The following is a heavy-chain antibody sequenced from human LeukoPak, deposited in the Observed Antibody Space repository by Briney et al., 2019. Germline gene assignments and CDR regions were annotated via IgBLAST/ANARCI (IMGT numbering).Heavy chain of an antibody. Sequence: GGSLRLSCAPSGFTFSNYAFHWVRQAPGKGLEWVAIISYDGSNKYYAESVKGRFTISRDNSQSTLFLQMDSLRSEDTALYYCARDVALGYCSRTSCFPDAMDVWGQGTTVTVSS. D-gene: IGHD2-2*01. CDR2: ISYDGSNK. V-gene: IGHV3-30-3*01. CDR1: GFTFSNYA. CDR3: ARDVALGYCSRTSCFPDAMDV. J-gene: IGHJ6*02.